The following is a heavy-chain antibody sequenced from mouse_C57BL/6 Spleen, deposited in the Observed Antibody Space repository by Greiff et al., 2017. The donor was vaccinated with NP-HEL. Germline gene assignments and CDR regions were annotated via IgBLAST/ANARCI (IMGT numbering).Heavy chain of an antibody. D-gene: IGHD1-1*01. Sequence: VNLVESGAELARPGASVKLSCKASGYTFTSYGISWVKQRTGQGLEWIGEIYPRSGNTYYNEKFKGKATLTADKSSSTAYMELRSLTSEDSAVYFCARDYGSSFFAYWGQGTTLTVSS. V-gene: IGHV1-81*01. CDR1: GYTFTSYG. CDR3: ARDYGSSFFAY. CDR2: IYPRSGNT. J-gene: IGHJ2*01.